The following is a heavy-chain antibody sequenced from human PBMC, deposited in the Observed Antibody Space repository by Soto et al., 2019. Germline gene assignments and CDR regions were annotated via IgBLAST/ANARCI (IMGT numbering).Heavy chain of an antibody. CDR2: IYYSGST. D-gene: IGHD3-10*01. J-gene: IGHJ4*02. Sequence: QVQLQESGPGLVKPSETLSLTCTVSGGSISSYYWSWIRQPPRKGLEWIGYIYYSGSTNYNPSLKSRVTISVDTSKNQFSLKLSSVTAADTAVYYCARGDLWFGELSYWGQGTLVTVSS. CDR1: GGSISSYY. V-gene: IGHV4-59*01. CDR3: ARGDLWFGELSY.